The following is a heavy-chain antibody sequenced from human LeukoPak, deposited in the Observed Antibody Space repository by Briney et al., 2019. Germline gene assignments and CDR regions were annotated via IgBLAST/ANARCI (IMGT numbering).Heavy chain of an antibody. V-gene: IGHV3-30*02. CDR1: GFTFSNYG. J-gene: IGHJ4*02. CDR2: IRYDGSNT. D-gene: IGHD6-13*01. CDR3: AKDLRGQQLVQGDY. Sequence: GGSLRLSCAASGFTFSNYGIHWVRQAPGKGLEGVAFIRYDGSNTYYADSVKGRFTISRDNSKNTLYLQMNSLRAEDTAVYYCAKDLRGQQLVQGDYWGQGTLVTVSS.